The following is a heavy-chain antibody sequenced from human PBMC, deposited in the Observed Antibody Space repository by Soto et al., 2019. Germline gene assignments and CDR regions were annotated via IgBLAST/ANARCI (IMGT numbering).Heavy chain of an antibody. V-gene: IGHV4-31*01. Sequence: QVQLQESGPGLVKPSQTLSLTCTVSGGSISSGGYYWSWIRQHPGKGLEWIGYIYYSGSTYYNPSLPRLVTIAADTSKNQFSLRLSSGTAGDTAAHYCARGGRGVVVAGTGTGFHPLDYWGQGSLVTVS. J-gene: IGHJ4*02. CDR2: IYYSGST. D-gene: IGHD6-19*01. CDR1: GGSISSGGYY. CDR3: ARGGRGVVVAGTGTGFHPLDY.